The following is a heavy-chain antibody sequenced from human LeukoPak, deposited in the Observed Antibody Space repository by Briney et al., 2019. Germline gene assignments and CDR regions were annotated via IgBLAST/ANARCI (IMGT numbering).Heavy chain of an antibody. CDR1: GFTFSSYG. CDR2: ISGSGGST. V-gene: IGHV3-23*01. Sequence: PGGSLRLSCAASGFTFSSYGMSWVRQAPGKGLEWVSAISGSGGSTYYADSVKGRLTIPRDNSKNTLYLQMNSLRAEDTAVYYCARVLHKRNYDSTTYYGYWGQGTLVTVSS. J-gene: IGHJ4*02. D-gene: IGHD3-22*01. CDR3: ARVLHKRNYDSTTYYGY.